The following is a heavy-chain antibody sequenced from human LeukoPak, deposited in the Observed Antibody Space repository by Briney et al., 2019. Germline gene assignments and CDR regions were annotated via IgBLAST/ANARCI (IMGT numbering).Heavy chain of an antibody. V-gene: IGHV3-23*01. J-gene: IGHJ1*01. CDR3: AKEAPGYYDSSGYSPEYFQH. CDR2: ISGSGGST. CDR1: GFTFSSYA. Sequence: QPGGSLRLSCAASGFTFSSYAMSWVRQAPGKGLEWVSAISGSGGSTYYADSVKGRFTISRDNSKNTLYLQMNSLRAEDTAVYYCAKEAPGYYDSSGYSPEYFQHWGQGTLVTVSS. D-gene: IGHD3-22*01.